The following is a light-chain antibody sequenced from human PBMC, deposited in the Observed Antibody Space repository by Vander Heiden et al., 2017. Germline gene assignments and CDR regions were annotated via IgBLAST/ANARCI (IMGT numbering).Light chain of an antibody. J-gene: IGLJ1*01. CDR1: SSDVGDYNY. V-gene: IGLV2-14*01. CDR3: SSYTSSNYV. CDR2: EVS. Sequence: QSALTQPASVSGSPGQSITISCTGTSSDVGDYNYVSWYQQHPGKAPKLMIHEVSNRPSGVSNRFFGSKSGNTASLTISGLQAEDEADYYCSSYTSSNYVFGTGTKVTVL.